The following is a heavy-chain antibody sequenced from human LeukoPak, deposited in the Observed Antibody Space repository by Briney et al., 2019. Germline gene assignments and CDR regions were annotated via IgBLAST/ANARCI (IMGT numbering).Heavy chain of an antibody. CDR1: GYKFTNYW. V-gene: IGHV5-51*01. CDR2: IYPDNSDI. J-gene: IGHJ5*01. D-gene: IGHD5-24*01. CDR3: ARGTNGYMYDS. Sequence: GESLKTSCKASGYKFTNYWIAWARQMPGKGLEWMGIIYPDNSDIRYGPSFQGQVTISADKSVTTGYLQWSSLKASDTAIYFCARGTNGYMYDSWGQGTLVTVSS.